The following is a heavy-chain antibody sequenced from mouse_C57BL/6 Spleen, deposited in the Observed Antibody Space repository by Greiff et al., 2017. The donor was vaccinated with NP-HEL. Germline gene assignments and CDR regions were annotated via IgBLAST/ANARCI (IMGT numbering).Heavy chain of an antibody. D-gene: IGHD2-5*01. CDR3: ARDSNDWYFDV. J-gene: IGHJ1*03. V-gene: IGHV1-19*01. CDR1: GYTFTDYY. Sequence: EVQLQQSGPVLVKPGASVKMSCKASGYTFTDYYMNWVKQSHGKSLEWIGVINPYNGGTSYNQKFKGKATLTVDKSSSTAYMELNSLTSEDSAVYYCARDSNDWYFDVWGTGTTVTVSS. CDR2: INPYNGGT.